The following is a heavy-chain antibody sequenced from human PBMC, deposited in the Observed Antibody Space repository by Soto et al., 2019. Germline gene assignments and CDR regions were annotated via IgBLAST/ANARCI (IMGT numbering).Heavy chain of an antibody. Sequence: QAQVVQSGAEVRQPVSSVKPSCKASEGTFNSYAIASVRQAPGQGLEWMGGIIPYYNTVNYAQKFQDRVTIAAVHSTNAVDMELSSLRSDDTAVYFCASGASRWYPYYFDSWAQGTLVTVSS. D-gene: IGHD6-13*01. CDR2: IIPYYNTV. CDR1: EGTFNSYA. V-gene: IGHV1-69*01. J-gene: IGHJ4*02. CDR3: ASGASRWYPYYFDS.